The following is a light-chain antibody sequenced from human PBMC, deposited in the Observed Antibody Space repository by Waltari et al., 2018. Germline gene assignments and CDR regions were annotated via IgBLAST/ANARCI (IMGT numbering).Light chain of an antibody. J-gene: IGLJ2*01. CDR3: CSYAGSSTVV. CDR2: EVS. Sequence: QSALTQPASVSGSPGRSITIPCTGTSSDVVSYNLVSSYQQHPGKAPKLMIYEVSKRPSGVSNRFAGSKPGNTASLTIAGLQAEDEAEYYCCSYAGSSTVVFGGATKLTVL. CDR1: SSDVVSYNL. V-gene: IGLV2-23*02.